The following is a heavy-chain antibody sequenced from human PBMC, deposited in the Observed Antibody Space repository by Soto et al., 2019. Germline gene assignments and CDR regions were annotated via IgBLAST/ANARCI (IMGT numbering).Heavy chain of an antibody. D-gene: IGHD1-26*01. CDR3: ARGSPPSWARTKGPGMDV. CDR1: GYTFTSYG. V-gene: IGHV1-8*02. CDR2: MNPNSGNT. J-gene: IGHJ6*02. Sequence: ASVKVSCKASGYTFTSYGISWVRQAPGQGFEWMGWMNPNSGNTGYAQKFQGRVTMTRNTSISTAYMELSSLRAEDTAVYYCARGSPPSWARTKGPGMDVWGQGTTVTVS.